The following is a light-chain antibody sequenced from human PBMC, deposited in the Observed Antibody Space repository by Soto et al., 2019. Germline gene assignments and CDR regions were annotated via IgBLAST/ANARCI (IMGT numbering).Light chain of an antibody. CDR1: QSLSSNY. J-gene: IGKJ1*01. V-gene: IGKV3-20*01. Sequence: EIVLTQSPGTLSLSPGERATLSGRASQSLSSNYLAWYQQKPVQAPRLLIYGASTRATGITDRFSGSGSGTDFTLTISRLEPEDFQVYSCHHYGNSPPWTFGQGTKVEIK. CDR2: GAS. CDR3: HHYGNSPPWT.